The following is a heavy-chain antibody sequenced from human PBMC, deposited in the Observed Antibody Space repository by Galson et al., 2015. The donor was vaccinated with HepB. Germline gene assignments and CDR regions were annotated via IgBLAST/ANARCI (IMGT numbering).Heavy chain of an antibody. CDR3: AREIAAAGIFYGMDV. CDR1: GDSVSTNSAA. CDR2: TYYRSKWYN. V-gene: IGHV6-1*01. D-gene: IGHD6-13*01. Sequence: CAISGDSVSTNSAAWNWIRQSPSRGLEWLGRTYYRSKWYNDYAVSVKSRITINPDTSKNQFSLQLNSVTPEDTAVYYCAREIAAAGIFYGMDVWGQGTTVTVSS. J-gene: IGHJ6*02.